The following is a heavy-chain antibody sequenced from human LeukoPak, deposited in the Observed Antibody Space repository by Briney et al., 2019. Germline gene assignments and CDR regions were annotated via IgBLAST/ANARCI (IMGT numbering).Heavy chain of an antibody. V-gene: IGHV3-64*01. CDR2: INNNGDST. J-gene: IGHJ4*02. D-gene: IGHD3-9*01. CDR3: ARDYQTGFTGPGGDF. Sequence: GGSLRLSCAPSGYRFNNYTIHWFRQAPGKGLEYVSGINNNGDSTNYANSVKGRFTISRDNSKNTLYLQMGSLTSEDTAVYYCARDYQTGFTGPGGDFWGQGPLVTVSS. CDR1: GYRFNNYT.